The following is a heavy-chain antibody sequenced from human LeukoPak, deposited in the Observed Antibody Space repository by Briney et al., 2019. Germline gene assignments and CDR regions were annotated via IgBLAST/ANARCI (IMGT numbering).Heavy chain of an antibody. Sequence: SETLSLTCTVSGGSISSSSYYRGWIRQPPGKGLEWIGSIYYSGSTYYNPSLKSRVTISVDTSKNQFSLKLSSVTAADTAVYYCASFGAAGTYYFDYWGQGTLVTVSS. V-gene: IGHV4-39*07. CDR1: GGSISSSSYY. J-gene: IGHJ4*02. D-gene: IGHD6-19*01. CDR2: IYYSGST. CDR3: ASFGAAGTYYFDY.